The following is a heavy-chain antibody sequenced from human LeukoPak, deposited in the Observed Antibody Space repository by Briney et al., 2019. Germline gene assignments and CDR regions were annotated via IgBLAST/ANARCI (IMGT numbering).Heavy chain of an antibody. J-gene: IGHJ5*02. CDR3: ANGTNWFDP. CDR1: GASINSDNYY. Sequence: SQTLSLTCTVSGASINSDNYYWSWIRQPARKGLEWIGRIYTTGSTNYNPSLNSRVSISVGTSKNQFSLKLSSVTAADTTVYYCANGTNWFDPWGQGTLVTVSS. D-gene: IGHD1-14*01. V-gene: IGHV4-61*02. CDR2: IYTTGST.